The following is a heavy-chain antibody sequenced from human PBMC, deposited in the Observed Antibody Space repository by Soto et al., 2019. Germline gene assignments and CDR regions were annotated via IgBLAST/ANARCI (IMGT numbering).Heavy chain of an antibody. J-gene: IGHJ4*01. V-gene: IGHV4-39*01. CDR2: IDYSGNI. CDR1: GGSITSSGSA. Sequence: PSETLSLTCNASGGSITSSGSAWGWIRQSPGKGLERIGTIDYSGNIYYIPSLKSRITISVDTSKNQISLKLSSVTAADTAVYYCARHIHNQGFEYYFDSWG. CDR3: ARHIHNQGFEYYFDS. D-gene: IGHD1-1*01.